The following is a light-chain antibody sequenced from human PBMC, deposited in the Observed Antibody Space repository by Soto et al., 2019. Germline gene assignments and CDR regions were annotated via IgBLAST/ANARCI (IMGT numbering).Light chain of an antibody. CDR1: QKISSRY. CDR2: GAS. Sequence: EIVLTQSPGTLSLSPGERATLSCRASQKISSRYLAWYLQKPGQAPRFLFYGASSRATGIPDRFSGSGSGTDFTLTISRLEPEDFAVYYCQQYGGTPPITFGQGTRLEIK. J-gene: IGKJ5*01. CDR3: QQYGGTPPIT. V-gene: IGKV3-20*01.